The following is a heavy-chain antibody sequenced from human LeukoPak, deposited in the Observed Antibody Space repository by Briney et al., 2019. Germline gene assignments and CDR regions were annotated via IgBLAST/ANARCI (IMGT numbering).Heavy chain of an antibody. CDR2: ISVGGDYI. D-gene: IGHD6-19*01. Sequence: GGSLRLSCEASGFTFGSSPMSWVRQAPGKGLEWVSSISVGGDYIYYGDSVKGRFTISRDNSRSTLYLQMISLRAEDTAVYYCAKIAVSGLWYFDLWGRGTLVTVAS. V-gene: IGHV3-23*01. CDR1: GFTFGSSP. J-gene: IGHJ2*01. CDR3: AKIAVSGLWYFDL.